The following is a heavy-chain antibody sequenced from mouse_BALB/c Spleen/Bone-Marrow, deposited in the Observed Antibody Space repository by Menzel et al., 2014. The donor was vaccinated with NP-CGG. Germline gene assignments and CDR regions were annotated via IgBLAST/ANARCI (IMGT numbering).Heavy chain of an antibody. CDR1: GYAFTGYN. CDR2: INPYNGDT. Sequence: VQLQQSGPELVKPGASVKISCKASGYAFTGYNMNWVKQSHGKSLEWIGYINPYNGDTSYNQKFKGKATLTVDKSSSTAYMELDSLTSEDSASDYGAREGYGTNPDYWGQGTPVTVSA. V-gene: IGHV1S135*01. J-gene: IGHJ3*01. D-gene: IGHD1-2*01. CDR3: AREGYGTNPDY.